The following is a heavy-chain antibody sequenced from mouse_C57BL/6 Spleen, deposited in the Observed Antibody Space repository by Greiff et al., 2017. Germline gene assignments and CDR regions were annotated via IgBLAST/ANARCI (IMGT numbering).Heavy chain of an antibody. V-gene: IGHV1-78*01. D-gene: IGHD2-12*01. CDR3: ARWVSYDVGYFDV. CDR2: IYPRDGST. J-gene: IGHJ1*03. CDR1: GYTFTDHT. Sequence: VQVVESDAELVKPGASVKISCKVSGYTFTDHTIHWMKQRHEQGLEWIGYIYPRDGSTKYNEKFKGKATLTADKSSSTAYMQLNSLTSEDSAVYFCARWVSYDVGYFDVWGTGTTVTVAS.